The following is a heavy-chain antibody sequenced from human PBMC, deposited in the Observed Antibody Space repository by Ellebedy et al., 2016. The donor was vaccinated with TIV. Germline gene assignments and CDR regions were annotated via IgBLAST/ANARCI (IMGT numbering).Heavy chain of an antibody. V-gene: IGHV4-34*01. J-gene: IGHJ6*02. CDR1: GGSFSGYY. D-gene: IGHD3-10*01. CDR2: INHSGST. Sequence: SETLSLTXAVYGGSFSGYYWSWIRQPPGKGLEWIGEINHSGSTNYNPSLKSRVTISVDTSKNQFSLKLSSVTAADTAVYYCARVGYGSGSYYNPYYYYGMDVWGQGTTVTVSS. CDR3: ARVGYGSGSYYNPYYYYGMDV.